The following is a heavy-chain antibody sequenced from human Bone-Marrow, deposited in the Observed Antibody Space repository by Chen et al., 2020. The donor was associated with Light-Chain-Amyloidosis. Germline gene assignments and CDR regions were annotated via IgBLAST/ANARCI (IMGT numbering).Heavy chain of an antibody. D-gene: IGHD3-9*01. CDR1: GFTFSSYA. Sequence: QVQLVESGGGVVQPGRSLRLSCAASGFTFSSYAMHWVRQAPGKGLEWVAVISYDGSNKYYGDSVKGRFTISRDNSKNTLYLKMNSLRAEDTAVYYCAKDISYDDILPGYPADAFDIWGQGTMVTVSS. V-gene: IGHV3-30*04. CDR3: AKDISYDDILPGYPADAFDI. J-gene: IGHJ3*02. CDR2: ISYDGSNK.